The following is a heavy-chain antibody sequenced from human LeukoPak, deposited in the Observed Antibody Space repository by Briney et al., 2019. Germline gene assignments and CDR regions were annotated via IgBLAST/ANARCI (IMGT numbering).Heavy chain of an antibody. V-gene: IGHV4-34*01. CDR1: GGSFSGYY. D-gene: IGHD6-13*01. CDR3: ARGLSIAAGAN. Sequence: SETLSLTCAVYGGSFSGYYWSWIRQPPGKGLEWIGEINHSGSTNYNPSLKSRVTISVDTSKNQFSLKVSSVTAADTAVYYCARGLSIAAGANWGQGTLVTVSS. CDR2: INHSGST. J-gene: IGHJ4*02.